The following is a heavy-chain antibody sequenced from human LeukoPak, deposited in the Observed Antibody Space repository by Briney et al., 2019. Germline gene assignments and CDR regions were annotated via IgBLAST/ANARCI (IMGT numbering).Heavy chain of an antibody. J-gene: IGHJ4*02. CDR2: ISGSGGIT. Sequence: PGGSLRLSCAASGFTFSTYGMSWVRQAPGKGLEWVSSISGSGGITYYADSVKGRFTISRDKSKNTLYLQMNSLGAEDTAVYYCTVAHSNGWFNPDYWGQGTLVTVSS. V-gene: IGHV3-23*01. CDR1: GFTFSTYG. D-gene: IGHD6-19*01. CDR3: TVAHSNGWFNPDY.